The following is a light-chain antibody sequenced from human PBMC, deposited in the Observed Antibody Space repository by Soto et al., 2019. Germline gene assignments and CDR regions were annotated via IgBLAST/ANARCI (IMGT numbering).Light chain of an antibody. CDR3: QKYDSAPEA. CDR2: DAS. V-gene: IGKV1-27*01. J-gene: IGKJ1*01. Sequence: DIQMTQSPSSLSASVGDRVTITCRASQGISNSLAWYQQEPGKVPKLLIYDASTLQSGVSSRFRGSGSGTDFPLTISSLQPEDVATYYCQKYDSAPEAFGQGTKVEIK. CDR1: QGISNS.